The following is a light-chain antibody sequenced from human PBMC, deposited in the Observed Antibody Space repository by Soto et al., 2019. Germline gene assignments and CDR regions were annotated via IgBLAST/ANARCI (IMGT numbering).Light chain of an antibody. Sequence: QAVVTQPPSASGTPGQRVTFSCSGSSSNIGSNTVNWYQQLPGTAPKLLIYSNNQRPSGVPDRFSGSKSGTSASLAISGLQSADEADYYCAAWDDSLNGPNYVFGTGTKLTVL. CDR3: AAWDDSLNGPNYV. CDR2: SNN. CDR1: SSNIGSNT. V-gene: IGLV1-44*01. J-gene: IGLJ1*01.